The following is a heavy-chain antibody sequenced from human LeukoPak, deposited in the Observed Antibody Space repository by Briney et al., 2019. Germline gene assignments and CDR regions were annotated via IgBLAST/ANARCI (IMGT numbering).Heavy chain of an antibody. D-gene: IGHD3-22*01. J-gene: IGHJ6*02. CDR1: GGTFISYA. CDR3: ASNLNYYDSSGYPAGPYYYYGMDV. V-gene: IGHV1-69*13. CDR2: IIPIFGTA. Sequence: GASVKVSCKDSGGTFISYAISWVRQAPGQGREWMGGIIPIFGTANYAQKFQGRVTITADESTSTAYMELSSLRSDDTAVYYCASNLNYYDSSGYPAGPYYYYGMDVWGQGTTVTVSS.